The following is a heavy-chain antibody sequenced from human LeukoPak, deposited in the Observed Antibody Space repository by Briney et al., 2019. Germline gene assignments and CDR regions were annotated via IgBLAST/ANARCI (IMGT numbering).Heavy chain of an antibody. CDR1: GDSISRSTYY. CDR3: ARSSGTGTFSY. Sequence: SETLSLTCTVSGDSISRSTYYWAWIRQPPGKGLEWIGSVYYGRSPYFNPSLESRATISVDTSKNHFSLKMSSVTAADTAVYYCARSSGTGTFSYWGQGTLVAVSS. D-gene: IGHD6-25*01. V-gene: IGHV4-39*02. J-gene: IGHJ4*02. CDR2: VYYGRSP.